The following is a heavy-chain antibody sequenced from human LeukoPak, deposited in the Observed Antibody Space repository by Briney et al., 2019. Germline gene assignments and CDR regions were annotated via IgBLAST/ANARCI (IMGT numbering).Heavy chain of an antibody. CDR3: ARNQAVAANRGAFDI. D-gene: IGHD6-19*01. CDR1: GYSISSNNW. CDR2: IYYSGST. V-gene: IGHV4-28*01. Sequence: SDTLSLTCAVSGYSISSNNWWAWIRQPPGKGLEWIGYIYYSGSTYYNPYNPSLASRVTMSVDTSKNQFSLKLDSVTEIDTAMYYCARNQAVAANRGAFDIWGQGTMVTVSS. J-gene: IGHJ3*02.